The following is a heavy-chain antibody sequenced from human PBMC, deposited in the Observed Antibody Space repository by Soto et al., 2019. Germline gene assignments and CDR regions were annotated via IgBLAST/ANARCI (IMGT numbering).Heavy chain of an antibody. V-gene: IGHV3-64D*06. CDR2: ISSNGGST. J-gene: IGHJ4*02. CDR3: VKGGIRGYSYGFPDY. CDR1: GFTFSSYA. Sequence: GGSLRLSCSASGFTFSSYAMHWVRQAPGKGLEYVSAISSNGGSTYYADSVKGRFTIFRDNSKNTLYLQMSSLRAEDTAVYYCVKGGIRGYSYGFPDYWGQGTLVTVSS. D-gene: IGHD5-18*01.